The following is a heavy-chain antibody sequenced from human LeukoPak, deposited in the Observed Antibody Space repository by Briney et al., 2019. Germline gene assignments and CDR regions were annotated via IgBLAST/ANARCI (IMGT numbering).Heavy chain of an antibody. J-gene: IGHJ6*03. CDR1: GYTFTGYY. CDR2: INPNSGGT. D-gene: IGHD3-3*01. V-gene: IGHV1-2*06. CDR3: ARGRKAMYDFWSGYDGYMDV. Sequence: GASVKVSCKASGYTFTGYYMHWVRQAPGQGLEWMGRINPNSGGTNYAQKFQGRVTMTRDTSISIAYMELSRLRSDDTAVYYCARGRKAMYDFWSGYDGYMDVWGKGTTVTVSS.